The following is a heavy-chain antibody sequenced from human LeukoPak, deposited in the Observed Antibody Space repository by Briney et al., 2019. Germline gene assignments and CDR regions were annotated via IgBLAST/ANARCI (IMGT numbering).Heavy chain of an antibody. J-gene: IGHJ4*02. Sequence: PSETLSLTCTVSGGSISSSSYYWGWIRQPPGKGLEWIGSIYYSGSTYYNPSLKSRVTISVDTSKNQFSLKLSSVTAADTAVYYCAKSGGYGLIDYWGQGTLVTVSS. V-gene: IGHV4-39*01. CDR1: GGSISSSSYY. CDR2: IYYSGST. CDR3: AKSGGYGLIDY. D-gene: IGHD6-25*01.